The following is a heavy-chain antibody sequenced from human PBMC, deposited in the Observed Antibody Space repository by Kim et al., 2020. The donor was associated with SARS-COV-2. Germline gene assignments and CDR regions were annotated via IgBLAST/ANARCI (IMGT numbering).Heavy chain of an antibody. V-gene: IGHV5-51*01. CDR3: ARVSCSSTSCYRVYYYGMDV. Sequence: GESLKISCKGSGYSFTSYWIGWVRQMPGKGLEWMGIIYPGDSDTRYSPSFQGQVTISADKSISTAYLQWSSLRASDTAMYYCARVSCSSTSCYRVYYYGMDVWGQGTTVTVSS. D-gene: IGHD2-2*01. J-gene: IGHJ6*02. CDR2: IYPGDSDT. CDR1: GYSFTSYW.